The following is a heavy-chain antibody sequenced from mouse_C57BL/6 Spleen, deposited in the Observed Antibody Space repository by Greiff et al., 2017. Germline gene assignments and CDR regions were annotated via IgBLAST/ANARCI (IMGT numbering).Heavy chain of an antibody. D-gene: IGHD2-5*01. CDR3: TRWNYYSNRYFEY. CDR1: GYTFTDYE. Sequence: QVQLQQSGAELVRPGAAVTLSCKASGYTFTDYEMHWVKQTPVHGLEWIGAIDPETGGTAYNQKFKGKAILTADKSSSTAYMELRSLTSEDSAVYYCTRWNYYSNRYFEYWGKGTTLTVSS. CDR2: IDPETGGT. V-gene: IGHV1-15*01. J-gene: IGHJ2*01.